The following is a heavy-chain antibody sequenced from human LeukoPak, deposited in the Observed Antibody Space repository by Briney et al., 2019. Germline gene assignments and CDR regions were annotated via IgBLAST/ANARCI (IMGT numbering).Heavy chain of an antibody. CDR2: INPNSGGT. J-gene: IGHJ4*02. CDR1: GYTFTDYY. Sequence: GASVKVSCKASGYTFTDYYLHWVRQAPGQGLEWMGWINPNSGGTNYAQTFQGRVTMTRDTSITTAYLELSRLRSDDTAVYYCRTDRYGDYGDYIDYWGQGTLVTVSS. D-gene: IGHD4-17*01. CDR3: RTDRYGDYGDYIDY. V-gene: IGHV1-2*02.